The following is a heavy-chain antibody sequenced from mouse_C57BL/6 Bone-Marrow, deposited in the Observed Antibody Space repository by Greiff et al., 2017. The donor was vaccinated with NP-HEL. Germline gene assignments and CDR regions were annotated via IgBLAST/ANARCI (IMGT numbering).Heavy chain of an antibody. Sequence: VQLQQSGAELVRPGTSVKVSCKASGYAFTNYLIEWVKQRPGQGLEWIGVINPGSGGTNYNEKFKGKATLTADKSSSTAYMQLSSLTSEDSAVYFCARGGSYGFYAMDDWGQGTSVTVSS. CDR3: ARGGSYGFYAMDD. CDR2: INPGSGGT. D-gene: IGHD1-1*01. V-gene: IGHV1-54*01. J-gene: IGHJ4*01. CDR1: GYAFTNYL.